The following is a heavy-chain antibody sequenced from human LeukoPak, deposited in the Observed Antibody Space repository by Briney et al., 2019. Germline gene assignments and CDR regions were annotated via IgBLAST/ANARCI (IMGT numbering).Heavy chain of an antibody. CDR2: INPNSGGT. V-gene: IGHV1-2*02. Sequence: ASVKVSCKASGYTFTGYYMHWVRQAPGQGLEWMGWINPNSGGTNYAQKFQGRVTMTRDTSISTAYMELSRLRSDDTAVYYCARRRRNSSGSTGAFDIWDQGTMVTVSS. CDR3: ARRRRNSSGSTGAFDI. J-gene: IGHJ3*02. D-gene: IGHD3-22*01. CDR1: GYTFTGYY.